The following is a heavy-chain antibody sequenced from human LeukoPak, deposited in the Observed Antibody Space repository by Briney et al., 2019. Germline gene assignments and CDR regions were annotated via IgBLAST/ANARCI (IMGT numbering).Heavy chain of an antibody. CDR2: IIPIFGTA. CDR1: GGTSSSYA. CDR3: ARDDASIPIFGVDPSYYYGMDV. V-gene: IGHV1-69*13. Sequence: ASVKVSCKASGGTSSSYAISWVRQAPGQGLEWMGGIIPIFGTANYAQKFQGRVTITADESTSTAYMELSSLRSEDTAVYYCARDDASIPIFGVDPSYYYGMDVGGQGTTVTVSS. J-gene: IGHJ6*02. D-gene: IGHD3-3*01.